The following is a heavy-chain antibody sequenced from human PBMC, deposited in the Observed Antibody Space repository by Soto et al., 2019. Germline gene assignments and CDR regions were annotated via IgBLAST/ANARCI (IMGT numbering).Heavy chain of an antibody. CDR2: INHRGST. CDR3: ARSENDILTGYYN. V-gene: IGHV4-34*01. Sequence: SETLSLTCAVYGGSLSGYYWSWIRQPPGKGLEWIGEINHRGSTNYNPSLKSRVTISVDTSKNQFSLKMTSVTAADTAVYYCARSENDILTGYYNWGQGTLVTVSS. J-gene: IGHJ4*02. D-gene: IGHD3-9*01. CDR1: GGSLSGYY.